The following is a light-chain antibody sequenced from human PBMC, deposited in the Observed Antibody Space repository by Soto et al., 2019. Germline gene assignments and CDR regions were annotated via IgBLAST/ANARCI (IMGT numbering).Light chain of an antibody. CDR2: KAS. CDR1: QTISSW. CDR3: QQYSVYPWT. V-gene: IGKV1-5*03. J-gene: IGKJ1*01. Sequence: DIQMTQSPSTLSASVGDRVSITCRASQTISSWLAWYQQKPGKAPKLLVYKASTLESGVPSRFSGSASGTEFPLTISSLQPDDFATYYCQQYSVYPWTFGQGTKIDVK.